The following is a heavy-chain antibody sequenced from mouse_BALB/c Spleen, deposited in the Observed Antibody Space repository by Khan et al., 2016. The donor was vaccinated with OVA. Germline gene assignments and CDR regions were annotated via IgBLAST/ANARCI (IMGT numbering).Heavy chain of an antibody. J-gene: IGHJ2*01. CDR2: INPHIGET. D-gene: IGHD1-1*01. CDR1: GYSFTGYF. Sequence: EVQLQQSGPELVKPGASVKISCKASGYSFTGYFIHWVMQSHGKSLEWIGRINPHIGETFYNQKFRGKATLTVDESSSTAPLELRSLASEDSAVYFCARIYGSDFDYWGQGTTLTVSS. V-gene: IGHV1-20*02. CDR3: ARIYGSDFDY.